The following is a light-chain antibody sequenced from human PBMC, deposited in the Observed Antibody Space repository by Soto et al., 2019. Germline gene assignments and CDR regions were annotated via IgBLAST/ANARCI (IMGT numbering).Light chain of an antibody. Sequence: EIVVMQSRAPRSVSPGERATLSCSASQSVGSDLAWYQQKPGQAPRLVIYDIFTSATGVPTRISGSGSGTEFTLTISSLQSEDFAVYYCQQYNSWPLTFGGGTKVDIK. CDR3: QQYNSWPLT. V-gene: IGKV3D-15*01. CDR2: DIF. CDR1: QSVGSD. J-gene: IGKJ4*01.